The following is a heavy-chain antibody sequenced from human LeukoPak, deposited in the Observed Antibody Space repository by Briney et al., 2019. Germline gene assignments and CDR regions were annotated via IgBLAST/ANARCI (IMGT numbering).Heavy chain of an antibody. CDR3: ARGRNSYYDFWSGYYTFNWFDP. J-gene: IGHJ5*02. CDR1: GYTFTSYD. V-gene: IGHV1-8*03. D-gene: IGHD3-3*01. CDR2: MNPNSGNT. Sequence: ASVKVSCKASGYTFTSYDINWVRQATGQGLEWMGWMNPNSGNTGYAQKFQGRVTITRNTSISTAYMELSSLRSEDTAVYYCARGRNSYYDFWSGYYTFNWFDPWGQGTLVTVSS.